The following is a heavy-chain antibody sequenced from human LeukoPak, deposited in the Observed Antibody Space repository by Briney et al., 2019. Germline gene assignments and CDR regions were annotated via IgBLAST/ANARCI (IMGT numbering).Heavy chain of an antibody. J-gene: IGHJ3*02. CDR3: ARHLITMIVVVITTVHDAFDI. Sequence: GWSLRLSCAASGFTFSDYYMSWIRQPPGKGLEWVSYISSSGSTIYYADSVKGRFTISRDNAKNSLYLQMNSLRAEDTAVYYCARHLITMIVVVITTVHDAFDIWGQGTMVTVSS. CDR1: GFTFSDYY. D-gene: IGHD3-22*01. V-gene: IGHV3-11*04. CDR2: ISSSGSTI.